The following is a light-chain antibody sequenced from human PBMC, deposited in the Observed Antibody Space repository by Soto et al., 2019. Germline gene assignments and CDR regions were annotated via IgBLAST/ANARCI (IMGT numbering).Light chain of an antibody. V-gene: IGKV1-12*01. CDR1: RDISRR. J-gene: IGKJ2*01. CDR3: QQSNSFPYT. Sequence: DIQVTQSPSSVSASVGDRVTITCRATRDISRRLAWYQQKPGKAPKLVIYAASNLQSGVPSRFSGSGSGTDFTLTINSLQPDDFATYYCQQSNSFPYTFGQGTKLEI. CDR2: AAS.